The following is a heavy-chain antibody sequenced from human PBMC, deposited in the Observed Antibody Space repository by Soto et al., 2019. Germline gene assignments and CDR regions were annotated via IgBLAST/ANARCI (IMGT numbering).Heavy chain of an antibody. CDR3: ARRPDGFDI. CDR2: INHSGGT. J-gene: IGHJ3*02. D-gene: IGHD6-6*01. V-gene: IGHV4-34*01. Sequence: QVQLQQWGAGLLKPSETLSLTCAVFDGSLSGYHWSWIRQSPGKGLEWIGEINHSGGTNYNPSLKSRVTISVDTSRNQFALELNSVTAADTSVYYCARRPDGFDIWGQGTVVTVSS. CDR1: DGSLSGYH.